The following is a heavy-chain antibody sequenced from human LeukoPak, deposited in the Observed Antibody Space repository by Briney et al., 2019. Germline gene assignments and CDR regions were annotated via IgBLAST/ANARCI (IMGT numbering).Heavy chain of an antibody. CDR1: GGTFSKYS. V-gene: IGHV1-69*13. CDR2: ITPLFGTA. D-gene: IGHD3-3*01. J-gene: IGHJ4*02. CDR3: ARDGDFWSGYYLYYFDY. Sequence: SVKVSCKASGGTFSKYSISWVRQRPGQGLEWMGGITPLFGTANYAQKFQGRVTITADESTSTAYMELSSLRSEDTAVYYCARDGDFWSGYYLYYFDYWGQGTLVTVSS.